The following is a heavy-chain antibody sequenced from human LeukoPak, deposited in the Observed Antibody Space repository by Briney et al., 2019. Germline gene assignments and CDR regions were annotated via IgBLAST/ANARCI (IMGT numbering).Heavy chain of an antibody. Sequence: GGSLRLSCAASGFTFSSYAMSWVRQAPGKGLEWVSAISGSGGSTYYADSVKGRFTISRDNSKNTLYLQMNSLRAEDTAVYYCAKNPGRLASNYDILTGYYSYYYYGMDVWGQGTTVTVSS. V-gene: IGHV3-23*01. J-gene: IGHJ6*02. D-gene: IGHD3-9*01. CDR2: ISGSGGST. CDR1: GFTFSSYA. CDR3: AKNPGRLASNYDILTGYYSYYYYGMDV.